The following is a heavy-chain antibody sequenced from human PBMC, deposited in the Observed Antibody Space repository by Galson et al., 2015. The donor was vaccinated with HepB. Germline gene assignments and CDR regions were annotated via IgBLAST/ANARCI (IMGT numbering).Heavy chain of an antibody. CDR1: GFTFSSYA. V-gene: IGHV3-23*01. D-gene: IGHD3-9*01. Sequence: SLRLSCAASGFTFSSYAMSWVRQAPGKGLEWVSAISGRGGSTYYADSVKGRFTISRDNSKNTLYLQMNTLGAEDTAVYFCAKAQRYFDWLLDYWGQGTLVTVSS. CDR3: AKAQRYFDWLLDY. CDR2: ISGRGGST. J-gene: IGHJ4*02.